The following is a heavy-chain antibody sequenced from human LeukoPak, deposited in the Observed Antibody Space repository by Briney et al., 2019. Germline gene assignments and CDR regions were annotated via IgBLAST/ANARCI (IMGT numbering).Heavy chain of an antibody. J-gene: IGHJ4*02. Sequence: ASVKVSCKASGYTFTGYFMHWVRQAPGQGLEWMGWINPNSGGTNYAQKLQGRVTMTTDTSTSTAYMELRSLRSDDTAVYYCARDPADYGDYGRYFDYWGQGTLVTVSS. V-gene: IGHV1-2*02. CDR3: ARDPADYGDYGRYFDY. D-gene: IGHD4-17*01. CDR2: INPNSGGT. CDR1: GYTFTGYF.